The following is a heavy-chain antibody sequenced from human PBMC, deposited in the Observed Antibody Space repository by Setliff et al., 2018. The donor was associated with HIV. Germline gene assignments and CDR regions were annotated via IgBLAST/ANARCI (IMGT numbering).Heavy chain of an antibody. CDR1: GYTFTRYF. D-gene: IGHD1-26*01. CDR2: VNPSGGST. V-gene: IGHV1-46*01. J-gene: IGHJ4*02. CDR3: ARGWEGGMDY. Sequence: ASVKVSCKASGYTFTRYFMHCVRQAPGQGLEWVGMVNPSGGSTAYAQKFQGRVTIIRDTSTSTVYMDLSSLRSEDTAVYYCARGWEGGMDYWGQGTLVTVSS.